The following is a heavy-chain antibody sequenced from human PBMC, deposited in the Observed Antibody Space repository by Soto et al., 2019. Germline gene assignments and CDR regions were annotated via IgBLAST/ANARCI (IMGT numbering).Heavy chain of an antibody. CDR1: GYTFTSYA. V-gene: IGHV1-3*01. Sequence: ASVKVSCKASGYTFTSYAMHWVRQAPGQRLEWMGWINAGNGNTKYSQKFQGRVTITRDTSASTAYMELSSLRSEDTAVYYCARGRSDKDYYYYGMDVWGQGTTVTVSS. D-gene: IGHD6-19*01. CDR2: INAGNGNT. J-gene: IGHJ6*02. CDR3: ARGRSDKDYYYYGMDV.